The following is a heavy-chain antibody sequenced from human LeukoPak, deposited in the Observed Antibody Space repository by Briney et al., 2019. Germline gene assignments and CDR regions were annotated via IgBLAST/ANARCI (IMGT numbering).Heavy chain of an antibody. CDR1: GGSISSYY. CDR3: ASVEYGDYAGDAFDI. V-gene: IGHV4-59*01. CDR2: IYYSGST. Sequence: SETLSLTCTVSGGSISSYYWSWIRQPPGKGLEWIGYIYYSGSTNYNPSLKSRVTISVDTSKNQFSLKLSSVTAADTAVYYCASVEYGDYAGDAFDIWGQGTMVTVSS. D-gene: IGHD4-17*01. J-gene: IGHJ3*02.